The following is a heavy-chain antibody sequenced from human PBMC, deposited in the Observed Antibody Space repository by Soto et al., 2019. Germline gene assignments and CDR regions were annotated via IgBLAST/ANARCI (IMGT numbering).Heavy chain of an antibody. CDR2: INAGNGNT. D-gene: IGHD6-19*01. V-gene: IGHV1-3*05. J-gene: IGHJ4*02. CDR3: ARAVAVAADFDY. Sequence: QVKLVQSGAEEKKPGASVKVSCKASGYTFTGYAMHWVRQAPGHRLEWMGWINAGNGNTKYSQKFQGRVTITRDTSASTTYMELSSLRSEDTAVYYCARAVAVAADFDYWGQGTLVTVSS. CDR1: GYTFTGYA.